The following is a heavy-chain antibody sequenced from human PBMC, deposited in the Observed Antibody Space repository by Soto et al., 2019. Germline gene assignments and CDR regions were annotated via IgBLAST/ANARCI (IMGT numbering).Heavy chain of an antibody. J-gene: IGHJ3*01. Sequence: QVQLVQSGAEVRKPGSSVKVSCKAPGGTFSTYIISWVRQAPGQGLEWMGRIIPIPDITNYAQKFQGRVTITADRSTSTAYMELTSLKSEDTAVYYCARDRITTRGDAFDRGGQGTMVTVSS. CDR2: IIPIPDIT. D-gene: IGHD3-3*01. CDR1: GGTFSTYI. V-gene: IGHV1-69*08. CDR3: ARDRITTRGDAFDR.